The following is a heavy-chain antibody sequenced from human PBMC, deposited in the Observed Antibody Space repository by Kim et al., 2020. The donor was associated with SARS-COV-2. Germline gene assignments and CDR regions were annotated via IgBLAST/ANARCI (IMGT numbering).Heavy chain of an antibody. D-gene: IGHD3-10*01. CDR2: IWYDGSNK. CDR3: ARGPNYYGSGSLYYYYYGMDV. Sequence: GGSLRLSCAASGFTFSSYGMHWVRQAPGKGLEWVAVIWYDGSNKYYADSVKGRFTISRDNSKNTLYLQMNSLRAEDTAVYYCARGPNYYGSGSLYYYYYGMDVWGQGTTVTVSS. V-gene: IGHV3-33*01. J-gene: IGHJ6*02. CDR1: GFTFSSYG.